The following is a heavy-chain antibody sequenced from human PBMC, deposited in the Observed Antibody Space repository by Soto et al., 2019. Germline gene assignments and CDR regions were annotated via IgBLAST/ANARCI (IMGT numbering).Heavy chain of an antibody. CDR1: GDSISTNSYS. V-gene: IGHV4-39*07. CDR2: FYYSGST. D-gene: IGHD5-18*01. CDR3: ARDNGYSYGYTLDH. J-gene: IGHJ4*02. Sequence: PSETLSLTCTVSGDSISTNSYSWGWIRQPPGQGLEWIGLFYYSGSTHYNPSLKSRLTVSVDTSKNQFSLKLSSVTAADTAVYYCARDNGYSYGYTLDHWGQGTLVTVSS.